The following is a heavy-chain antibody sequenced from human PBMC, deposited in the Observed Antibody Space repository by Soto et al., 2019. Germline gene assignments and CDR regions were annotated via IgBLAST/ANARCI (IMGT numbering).Heavy chain of an antibody. D-gene: IGHD5-12*01. J-gene: IGHJ4*02. Sequence: GGPLTLSCAASGFSFSRCGMHWVRQAPGKGLEWVAVISYDGSNKYYADSVKGRFTISRDNSKNTLYLQMNSLRAEDTAVYYCAKDGLGGYGPLDYWGQGTLVTVSS. CDR1: GFSFSRCG. V-gene: IGHV3-30*18. CDR3: AKDGLGGYGPLDY. CDR2: ISYDGSNK.